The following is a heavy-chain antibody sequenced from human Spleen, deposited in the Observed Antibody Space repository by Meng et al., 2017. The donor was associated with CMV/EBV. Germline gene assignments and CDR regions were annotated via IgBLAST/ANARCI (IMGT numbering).Heavy chain of an antibody. D-gene: IGHD6-13*01. CDR2: IETKDSNYET. CDR1: GFTLSNSD. Sequence: VSGFTLSNSDIHWVRQAAGKGLEWVGVIETKDSNYETSYAASVSGRFSISRDESRNTAFMQMNSLKTEDTALYFCSRDAGLYNWFDPWGQGTLVTVSS. CDR3: SRDAGLYNWFDP. V-gene: IGHV3-73*01. J-gene: IGHJ5*02.